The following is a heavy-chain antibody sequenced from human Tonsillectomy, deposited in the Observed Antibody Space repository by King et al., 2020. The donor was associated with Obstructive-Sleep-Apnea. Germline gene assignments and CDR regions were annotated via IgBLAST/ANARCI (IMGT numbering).Heavy chain of an antibody. CDR3: ARDNRSYDYNWLDP. D-gene: IGHD3-3*01. J-gene: IGHJ5*02. Sequence: QLVQSGAEVKKPGASVEVSCKASGYTFTSYSIHLVRQAPGQRLEWLGWINVGNGNTEYSQKFQGRVPINRDTFASTSYMELGSLGVETTGGYVCARDNRSYDYNWLDPWGQGTLVTVS. CDR2: INVGNGNT. V-gene: IGHV1-3*01. CDR1: GYTFTSYS.